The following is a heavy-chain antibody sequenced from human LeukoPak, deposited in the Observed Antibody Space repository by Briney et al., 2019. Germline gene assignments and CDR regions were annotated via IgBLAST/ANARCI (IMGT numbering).Heavy chain of an antibody. J-gene: IGHJ4*02. CDR1: GFTFSSYA. CDR2: ISDSGGRT. D-gene: IGHD6-19*01. Sequence: GGSLRLSCAASGFTFSSYAMSWVRQAPGKGLEWVSAISDSGGRTHYADSVRGRFTMSRDNSKKTLYPQMNSLRAEDAAVYYCAKGYSSGWSEGFLDYWGQGSLVTVSS. CDR3: AKGYSSGWSEGFLDY. V-gene: IGHV3-23*01.